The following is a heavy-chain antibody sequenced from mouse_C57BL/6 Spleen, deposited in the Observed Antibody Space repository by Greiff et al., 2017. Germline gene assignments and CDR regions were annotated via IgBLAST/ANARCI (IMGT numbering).Heavy chain of an antibody. CDR2: ISYDGSN. J-gene: IGHJ2*01. CDR3: ARAHIGVYFDY. D-gene: IGHD2-14*01. V-gene: IGHV3-6*01. Sequence: EVQLVESGPGLVKPSQSLSLTCSVTGYSITSGYYWNWIRQFPGNKLEWMGYISYDGSNNYNPSLKNRISITRDTSKNQFFLKLNSVTTEDTATYYCARAHIGVYFDYWGQGTTLTVSS. CDR1: GYSITSGYY.